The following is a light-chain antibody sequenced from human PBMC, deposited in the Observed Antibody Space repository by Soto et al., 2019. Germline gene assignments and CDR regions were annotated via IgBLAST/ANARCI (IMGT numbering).Light chain of an antibody. J-gene: IGKJ1*01. CDR2: GAS. V-gene: IGKV3-15*01. CDR1: QSVASK. CDR3: QQYSDWPRT. Sequence: EIVMTQSPATLAVSPGERATLSCRASQSVASKLAWYQQKPGQAPRPLMYGASTRATGVPARFSGSGSGTEFTLTISSLQSEDFAVYYCQQYSDWPRTFGQGTKVEIK.